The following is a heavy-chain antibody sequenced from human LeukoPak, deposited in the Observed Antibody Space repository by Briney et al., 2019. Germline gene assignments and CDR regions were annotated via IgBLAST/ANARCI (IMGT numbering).Heavy chain of an antibody. D-gene: IGHD4-17*01. Sequence: ASVKVSCKASGYTFTSYGISWVRQAPGQGLEWMGWINPNSGGTNYAQKFQGRVTMTRDTSISTAHMELSSLTSDDTAVYYCARGRGMTTVTYFDYWGQGILVTVSS. CDR2: INPNSGGT. CDR1: GYTFTSYG. J-gene: IGHJ4*02. CDR3: ARGRGMTTVTYFDY. V-gene: IGHV1-2*02.